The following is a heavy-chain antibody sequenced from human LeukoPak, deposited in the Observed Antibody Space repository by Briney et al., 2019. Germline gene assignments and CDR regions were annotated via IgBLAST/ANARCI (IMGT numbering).Heavy chain of an antibody. V-gene: IGHV1-18*01. Sequence: ASVKVSCKASGYTFTSYGISWVRQAPGQGLGWMGWISAYNGYTNYAQKLQGRVTMTTDTSTSTAYMELRSLRSDDTAVYYCARPHYDSSGYSYYYYGMDVWGQGTTVTVSS. D-gene: IGHD3-22*01. J-gene: IGHJ6*02. CDR1: GYTFTSYG. CDR3: ARPHYDSSGYSYYYYGMDV. CDR2: ISAYNGYT.